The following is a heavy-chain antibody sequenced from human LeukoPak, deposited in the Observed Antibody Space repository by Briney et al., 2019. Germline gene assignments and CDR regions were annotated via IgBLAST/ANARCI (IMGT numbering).Heavy chain of an antibody. J-gene: IGHJ4*02. D-gene: IGHD2-2*01. Sequence: GRSLRLSCAASGFTFDDYAMPWVRQAPGKGLEWISGISWNSGSIGYADSVKGRFTISRDNAKNSLYLQMNSLRAEDTALYYCAKAFSPGIVVVPAATWGQGTLVTVSS. V-gene: IGHV3-9*01. CDR3: AKAFSPGIVVVPAAT. CDR1: GFTFDDYA. CDR2: ISWNSGSI.